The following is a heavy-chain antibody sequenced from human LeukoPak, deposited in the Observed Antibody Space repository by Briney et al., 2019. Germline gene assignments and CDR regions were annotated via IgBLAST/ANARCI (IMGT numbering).Heavy chain of an antibody. V-gene: IGHV3-23*01. J-gene: IGHJ4*02. Sequence: GGSLRLSCAASGFTFSSYGMSWVRQTPGKGLEWVSVISGSGGNTYYADSVKGRFTIYRDNPKNTLYLQMNSLRAEDTAVYYCAKAGYCGGHCYSDSPFPFDYWGQGTLVTVSS. CDR2: ISGSGGNT. CDR3: AKAGYCGGHCYSDSPFPFDY. D-gene: IGHD2-21*02. CDR1: GFTFSSYG.